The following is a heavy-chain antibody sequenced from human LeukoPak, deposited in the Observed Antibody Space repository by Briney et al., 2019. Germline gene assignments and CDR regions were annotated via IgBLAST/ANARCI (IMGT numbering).Heavy chain of an antibody. Sequence: SETLSLTCAVYGGSLSGYYWSWIRQPPGKGLEWIGEINHSGSTNYNPSLKSRVTISVDTSKNQFSLNLSSVTAADTAVYYCARVNINNWHSCDYWGQGTLVTVSS. V-gene: IGHV4-34*01. CDR3: ARVNINNWHSCDY. D-gene: IGHD1-1*01. CDR1: GGSLSGYY. CDR2: INHSGST. J-gene: IGHJ4*02.